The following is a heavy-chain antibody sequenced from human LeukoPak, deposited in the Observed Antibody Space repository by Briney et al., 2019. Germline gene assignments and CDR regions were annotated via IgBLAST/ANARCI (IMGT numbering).Heavy chain of an antibody. CDR3: ARVPDSLLWFGELAFDI. Sequence: GGSLRLSCAASGFTFSRYWMSWVRQAPGKGLEWVANIKQDGSEKYYVDSVKGRFTISRDNAKNSLYLQMNSLRAEDTAVYYCARVPDSLLWFGELAFDIWGQGTMVTVSS. D-gene: IGHD3-10*01. CDR1: GFTFSRYW. J-gene: IGHJ3*02. CDR2: IKQDGSEK. V-gene: IGHV3-7*01.